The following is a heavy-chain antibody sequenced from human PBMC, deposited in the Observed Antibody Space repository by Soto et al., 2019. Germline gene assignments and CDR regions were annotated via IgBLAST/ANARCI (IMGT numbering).Heavy chain of an antibody. CDR1: GYTFTSYA. CDR3: ARGYYYDSSGYYLTPPNFDY. D-gene: IGHD3-22*01. CDR2: INAGNGNT. Sequence: ASVRVSCKASGYTFTSYAMHWVRQAPGQRLERMGWINAGNGNTKYSQKFQGRVTITRDTSASTAYMELSSLRSEDTAVYYCARGYYYDSSGYYLTPPNFDYWGQGTLVTVS. V-gene: IGHV1-3*01. J-gene: IGHJ4*02.